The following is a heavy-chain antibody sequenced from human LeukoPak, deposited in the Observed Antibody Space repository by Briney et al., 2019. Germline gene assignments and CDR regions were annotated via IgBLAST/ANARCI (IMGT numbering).Heavy chain of an antibody. Sequence: ASVKVSCKASGGTFSSYAISWVRQAPGQGLEWMGWMNPNSGNTGYAQKFQGRVTMTRNTSISTAYMELSSLRSEDTAVYYCARGRRCSGGSCYRYYFDYWGQGTLVTVSS. CDR3: ARGRRCSGGSCYRYYFDY. V-gene: IGHV1-8*02. CDR1: GGTFSSYA. D-gene: IGHD2-15*01. J-gene: IGHJ4*02. CDR2: MNPNSGNT.